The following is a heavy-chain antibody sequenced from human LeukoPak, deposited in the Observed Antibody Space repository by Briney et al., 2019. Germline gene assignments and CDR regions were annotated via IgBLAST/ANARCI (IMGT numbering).Heavy chain of an antibody. V-gene: IGHV3-23*01. D-gene: IGHD3-22*01. Sequence: GGSLRLSCAASGFTFSSYAMSWVRQAPGKGLEWVSAISGSGGSTYYADSVKGRFTISRDNSKNTLYLQMNSLRAEDTAVYYCAKDYYDSSGYYEYYYGMDVWGQGTTVTVSS. CDR3: AKDYYDSSGYYEYYYGMDV. CDR2: ISGSGGST. CDR1: GFTFSSYA. J-gene: IGHJ6*02.